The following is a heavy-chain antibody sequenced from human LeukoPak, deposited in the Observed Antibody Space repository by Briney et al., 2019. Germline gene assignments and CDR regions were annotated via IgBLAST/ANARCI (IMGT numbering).Heavy chain of an antibody. CDR2: IYYSGST. CDR1: GSSIRSYY. CDR3: ARTGSTVTMLYPFDH. J-gene: IGHJ4*02. V-gene: IGHV4-59*01. D-gene: IGHD4-17*01. Sequence: SETLSLTCTVSGSSIRSYYWSCIRQPPGKGLEWIGYIYYSGSTNYNPSLKSRVSISVDTSKNQFSLKLSSVTAADTAVYYCARTGSTVTMLYPFDHWGQGTLVTVSS.